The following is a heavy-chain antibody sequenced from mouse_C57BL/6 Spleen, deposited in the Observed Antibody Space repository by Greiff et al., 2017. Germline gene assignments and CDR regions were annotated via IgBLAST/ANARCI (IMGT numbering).Heavy chain of an antibody. D-gene: IGHD2-2*01. V-gene: IGHV1-15*01. Sequence: VQLVESGAELVRPGASVTLSCKASGYTFTDYEMHWVKQTPVHGLEWIGAIDPETGGTAYNQKFKGKAILTADKSSSTAYMELRSLTSEDSAVYYCTRGDGYDRKFDYWGQGTTLTVSS. J-gene: IGHJ2*01. CDR2: IDPETGGT. CDR3: TRGDGYDRKFDY. CDR1: GYTFTDYE.